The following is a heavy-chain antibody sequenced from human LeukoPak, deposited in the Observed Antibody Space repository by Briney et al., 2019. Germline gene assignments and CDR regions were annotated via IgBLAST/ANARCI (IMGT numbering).Heavy chain of an antibody. CDR2: ISAYNGNT. D-gene: IGHD3-10*01. CDR1: GYTFTSYG. J-gene: IGHJ4*02. CDR3: ARVYDSGSYSCPH. V-gene: IGHV1-18*01. Sequence: ASVKVSSEASGYTFTSYGISRVRQAPGQGLEWMAWISAYNGNTNYAQKLQGRVTMTTDTSTSTAYMELRSLRSDDTAVYYCARVYDSGSYSCPHWGQGTLVTVSS.